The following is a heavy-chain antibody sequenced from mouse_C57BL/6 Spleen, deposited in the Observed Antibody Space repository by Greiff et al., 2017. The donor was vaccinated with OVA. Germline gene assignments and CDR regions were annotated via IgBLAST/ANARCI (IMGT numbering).Heavy chain of an antibody. D-gene: IGHD2-1*01. Sequence: VQVVESGAELVKPGASVKISCKASGYAFSSYWMNWVKQRPGKGLEWIGQIYPGDGDTNYNGKFKGKATLTADKSSSTAYMQLSSLTSEDSAVYFCAREGVDLLWPPFDYWGQGTTLTVSS. CDR1: GYAFSSYW. V-gene: IGHV1-80*01. J-gene: IGHJ2*01. CDR3: AREGVDLLWPPFDY. CDR2: IYPGDGDT.